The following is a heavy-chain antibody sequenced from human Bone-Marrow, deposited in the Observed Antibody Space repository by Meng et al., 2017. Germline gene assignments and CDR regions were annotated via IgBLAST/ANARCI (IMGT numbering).Heavy chain of an antibody. CDR3: ARELSGFDSSSWSERLPLFNLDY. D-gene: IGHD6-13*01. CDR1: GYTFTKYW. J-gene: IGHJ4*02. V-gene: IGHV5-51*01. CDR2: IYPGDSDT. Sequence: GGSLRLSCKGSGYTFTKYWIAWVRQMPGKGLEWMGTIYPGDSDTRYSPSFQGQVTISADKSINTAYLQWSSLKASDTAIYYCARELSGFDSSSWSERLPLFNLDYWGQGTLVTVSS.